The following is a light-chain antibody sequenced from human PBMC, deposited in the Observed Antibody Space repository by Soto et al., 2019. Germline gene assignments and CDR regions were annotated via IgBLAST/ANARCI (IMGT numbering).Light chain of an antibody. CDR3: QQYNSYWT. V-gene: IGKV1-39*01. CDR1: QSISSY. Sequence: DIQMTQSPSTLSGSVGDRVTITCRASQSISSYLNWYQQKPGKAPDLLIYAASSLQSGVPSRFSGSGSGTDFTLTISSLQPDDFATYYCQQYNSYWTFGQGTKVDIK. J-gene: IGKJ1*01. CDR2: AAS.